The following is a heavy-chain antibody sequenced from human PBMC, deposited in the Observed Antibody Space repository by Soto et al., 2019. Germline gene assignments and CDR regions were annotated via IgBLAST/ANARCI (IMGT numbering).Heavy chain of an antibody. CDR2: INHSGST. V-gene: IGHV4-34*01. Sequence: SETLSLTCAVYGGSFSGYYWSWIRQPPGKGLEWIGEINHSGSTNYNPSLKSRFTISVDTSKNQFSLKLSSVTAADTAVYYCARIPVVVTATLYGMDVWGQGTTVTVSS. J-gene: IGHJ6*02. CDR3: ARIPVVVTATLYGMDV. D-gene: IGHD2-21*02. CDR1: GGSFSGYY.